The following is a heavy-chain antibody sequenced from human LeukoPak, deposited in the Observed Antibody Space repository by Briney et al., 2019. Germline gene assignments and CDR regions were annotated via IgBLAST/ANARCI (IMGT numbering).Heavy chain of an antibody. Sequence: SETLSLTCTVSGGSISSYYWSWIRQPPGKGLEWIGYIYYSGSTNYNPSFKSRVTISVDTSKNQFSLKLSSVTAADTAVYYCARHVRGGYDSVDYRGQGTLVTVSS. D-gene: IGHD5-12*01. CDR3: ARHVRGGYDSVDY. CDR1: GGSISSYY. CDR2: IYYSGST. V-gene: IGHV4-59*08. J-gene: IGHJ4*02.